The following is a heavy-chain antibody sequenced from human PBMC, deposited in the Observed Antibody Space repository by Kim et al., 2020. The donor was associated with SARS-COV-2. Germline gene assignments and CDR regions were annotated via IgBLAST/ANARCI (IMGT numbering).Heavy chain of an antibody. J-gene: IGHJ4*02. D-gene: IGHD2-21*02. V-gene: IGHV3-13*01. CDR2: DT. Sequence: DTYYPGSVKGRFTISRENAKNSLYLQMNSLRAGDTAVYYCARGLMTANDYWGQGTLVTVSS. CDR3: ARGLMTANDY.